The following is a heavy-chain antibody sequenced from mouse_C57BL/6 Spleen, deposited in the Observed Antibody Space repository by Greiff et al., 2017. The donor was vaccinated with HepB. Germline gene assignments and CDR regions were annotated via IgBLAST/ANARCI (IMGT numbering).Heavy chain of an antibody. V-gene: IGHV5-4*01. J-gene: IGHJ3*01. CDR3: AREERAYYGSRFAY. D-gene: IGHD1-1*01. Sequence: EVQVVESGGGLVKPGGSLKLSCAASGFTFSSYAMSWVRQTPEKRLEWVATISDGGSYTYYPDNVKGRFTISRDNAKNNLYLQMSHLKSEDTAMYYCAREERAYYGSRFAYWGQGTLVTVSA. CDR2: ISDGGSYT. CDR1: GFTFSSYA.